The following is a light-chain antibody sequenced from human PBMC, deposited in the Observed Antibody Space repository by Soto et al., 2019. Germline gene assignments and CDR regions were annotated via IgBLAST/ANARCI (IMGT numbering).Light chain of an antibody. CDR3: QQANSFPFT. Sequence: DIQMTQSPSSVSASVGDRVTITCRASQGISSWLAWYQQKPGRAPNLLIYGASSLKSGVPSRFSGSGSGTDFPFTISSLQPEDSATYCCQQANSFPFTFGQGTKLEIK. CDR1: QGISSW. J-gene: IGKJ2*01. CDR2: GAS. V-gene: IGKV1-12*01.